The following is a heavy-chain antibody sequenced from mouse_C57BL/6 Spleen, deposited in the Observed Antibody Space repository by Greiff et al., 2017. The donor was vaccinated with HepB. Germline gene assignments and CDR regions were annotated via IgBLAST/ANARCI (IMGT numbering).Heavy chain of an antibody. V-gene: IGHV3-1*01. CDR3: AREGDYYGSFDY. D-gene: IGHD1-1*01. CDR1: GYSITSGYD. J-gene: IGHJ2*01. CDR2: ISYSGST. Sequence: EVQLVESGPGMVKPSQSLSLTCTVPGYSITSGYDWHWIRHFPGNKLEWMGYISYSGSTNYNPSLKSRISITHDTSKNHFFLKLNSVTTEDTATYYCAREGDYYGSFDYWGQGTTLTVSS.